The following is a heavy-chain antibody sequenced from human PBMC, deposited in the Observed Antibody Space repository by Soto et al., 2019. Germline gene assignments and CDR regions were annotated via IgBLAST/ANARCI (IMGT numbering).Heavy chain of an antibody. Sequence: PSETLSLTCTVSGGSISSGGYYWSWIRQHPGKGLEWIGYIYYSGSTYYNPSLKSRVTISVDTSKNQFSLKLSSVTAADTAVYYCASLFGGIAAAGDFPGNNYYYYGMDVWGQGTTVTVSS. J-gene: IGHJ6*02. V-gene: IGHV4-31*03. CDR1: GGSISSGGYY. CDR2: IYYSGST. D-gene: IGHD6-13*01. CDR3: ASLFGGIAAAGDFPGNNYYYYGMDV.